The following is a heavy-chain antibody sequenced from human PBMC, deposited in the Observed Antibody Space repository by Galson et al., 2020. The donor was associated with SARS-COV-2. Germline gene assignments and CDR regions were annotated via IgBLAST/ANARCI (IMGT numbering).Heavy chain of an antibody. CDR3: SRADYFDSSDYYVSSFDY. CDR1: GGSFSGYY. Sequence: SETLSLTCAVYGGSFSGYYWSWIRQPPGKGLEWIGEVNNSGSPNYNPSLKSRVTISVDTSKNQFSLKLSSVTAADTAVYYCSRADYFDSSDYYVSSFDYWGQGTLVTVTS. J-gene: IGHJ4*02. CDR2: VNNSGSP. D-gene: IGHD3-22*01. V-gene: IGHV4-34*01.